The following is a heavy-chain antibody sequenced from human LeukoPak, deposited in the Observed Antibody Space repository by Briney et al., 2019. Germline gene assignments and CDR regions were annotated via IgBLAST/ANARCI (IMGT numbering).Heavy chain of an antibody. CDR2: INPNSGGT. Sequence: ASVKVSCKASGYTFTDYYMHWVRQAPGQGLEWMGWINPNSGGTNYAQKFQGRVTMTRDTSISTAYMELNRLTSDDTAVYYCARANSYDDNGYSPELRYWGQGTLVTVSS. CDR1: GYTFTDYY. J-gene: IGHJ4*02. V-gene: IGHV1-2*02. D-gene: IGHD3-22*01. CDR3: ARANSYDDNGYSPELRY.